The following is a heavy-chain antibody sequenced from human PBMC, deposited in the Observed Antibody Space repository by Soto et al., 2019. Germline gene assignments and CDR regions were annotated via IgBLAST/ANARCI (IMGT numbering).Heavy chain of an antibody. CDR1: GFTFSSYS. D-gene: IGHD3-3*01. V-gene: IGHV3-48*02. CDR2: ISSSSTI. CDR3: ARNEYYDFWSGYWAAYYGMDV. J-gene: IGHJ6*02. Sequence: GGSLRLSCAASGFTFSSYSMNWVRQAPGKGLEWVSYISSSSTIYYADSVKGRFTTSRDNAKNSLYLQMNSLRDEDTAVYYCARNEYYDFWSGYWAAYYGMDVWGQGTTVTVSS.